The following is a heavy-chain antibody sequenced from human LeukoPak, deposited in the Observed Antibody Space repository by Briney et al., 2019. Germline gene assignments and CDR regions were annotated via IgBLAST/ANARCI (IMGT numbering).Heavy chain of an antibody. J-gene: IGHJ6*02. V-gene: IGHV4-4*07. Sequence: SEALSLTCTVSDGSISSYYWSWIRQPAGKGLEWIGRIYPSGSTNYNPSLKSRVTMSVDTSKNQFSLKLSSVTAADTAVYYCARTSSNSWSYGMDVWGQGTTVTVSS. CDR2: IYPSGST. CDR3: ARTSSNSWSYGMDV. CDR1: DGSISSYY. D-gene: IGHD6-13*01.